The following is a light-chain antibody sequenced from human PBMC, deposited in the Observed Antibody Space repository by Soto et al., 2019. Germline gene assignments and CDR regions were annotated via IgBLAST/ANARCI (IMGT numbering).Light chain of an antibody. CDR3: QKYNSAPAT. J-gene: IGKJ2*01. V-gene: IGKV1-27*01. Sequence: DIQMTQSPSSVSASVGDRVTITCRASQGIGSWLAWYQQKPGKAPKLLIYAASTLQSGVPSRFSGSGSGTDFTLTISSLQPEDVATYYCQKYNSAPATFGQGTKLEIK. CDR1: QGIGSW. CDR2: AAS.